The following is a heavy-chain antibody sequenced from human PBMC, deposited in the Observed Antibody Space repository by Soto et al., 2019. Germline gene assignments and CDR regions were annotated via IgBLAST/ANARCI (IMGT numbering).Heavy chain of an antibody. CDR3: ARRWGRTFDY. V-gene: IGHV4-59*08. J-gene: IGHJ4*02. CDR2: ISYSGST. D-gene: IGHD7-27*01. Sequence: KTSETMSLTCSVSGDSISSHYWSWIRQPPEKGLEWIGYISYSGSTNYNPSLKSRVTISVDTSKNQFSLKLSSVTAADTTVYYCARRWGRTFDYWGQGTLVTVSS. CDR1: GDSISSHY.